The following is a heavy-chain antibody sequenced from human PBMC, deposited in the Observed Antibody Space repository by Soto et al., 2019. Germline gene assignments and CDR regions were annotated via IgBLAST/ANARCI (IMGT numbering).Heavy chain of an antibody. J-gene: IGHJ5*02. CDR1: GGTFSSYA. Sequence: ASVKVSCKASGGTFSSYAISWVRQAPGQGLEWMGGIIPIFGTANYAQKFQGRVTITADESTSTAYMELSSLRSEDTAVYYCARERRITIFGVVANWFDPWGQGT. CDR3: ARERRITIFGVVANWFDP. D-gene: IGHD3-3*01. CDR2: IIPIFGTA. V-gene: IGHV1-69*13.